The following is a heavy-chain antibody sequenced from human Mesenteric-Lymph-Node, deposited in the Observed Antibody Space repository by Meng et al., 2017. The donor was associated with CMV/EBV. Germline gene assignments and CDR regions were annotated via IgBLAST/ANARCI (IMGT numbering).Heavy chain of an antibody. CDR3: ARERGNYYGY. D-gene: IGHD1-26*01. J-gene: IGHJ4*02. CDR1: GDSVSNNHAA. V-gene: IGHV6-1*01. CDR2: TYYTSKWYN. Sequence: SETLSLTCAISGDSVSNNHAAWSWIRQSPSRGLEWLGRTYYTSKWYNDYAVSVKSRITINPDTSKNQFSLQLNSVTPDDTAVYFCARERGNYYGYWGQGTLVTVSS.